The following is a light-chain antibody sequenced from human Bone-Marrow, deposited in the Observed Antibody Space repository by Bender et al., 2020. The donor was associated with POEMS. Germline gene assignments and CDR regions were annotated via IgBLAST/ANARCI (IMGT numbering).Light chain of an antibody. CDR1: DIGHTS. CDR3: CSYAGSSTSWV. V-gene: IGLV3-21*03. Sequence: SYVLTQTPSLSVAPGTTATIHCGGADIGHTSVPWYQQKSGRAPLVVVNADADRPPGIPERFSGSNSGNTASLTISGLQAEDEADYYCCSYAGSSTSWVFGGGTKLTVL. J-gene: IGLJ3*02. CDR2: ADA.